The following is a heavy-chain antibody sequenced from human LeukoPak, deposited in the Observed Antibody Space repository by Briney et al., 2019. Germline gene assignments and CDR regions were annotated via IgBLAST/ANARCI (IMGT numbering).Heavy chain of an antibody. D-gene: IGHD6-19*01. CDR2: IRDSGDNI. CDR1: GFTFSSYA. V-gene: IGHV3-23*01. Sequence: PGGSLRLSCAASGFTFSSYAMTWVRQAPGKGLEWVSSIRDSGDNIYYADSVKGRFTISRDNSKNMVWLQMDSLRAEDTAVYYCAQCRPDSSGCADFWGQRTLVTVSS. CDR3: AQCRPDSSGCADF. J-gene: IGHJ4*02.